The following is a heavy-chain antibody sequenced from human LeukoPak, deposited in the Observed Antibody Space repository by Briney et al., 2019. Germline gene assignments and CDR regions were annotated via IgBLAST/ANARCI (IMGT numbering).Heavy chain of an antibody. Sequence: ASVKVSCKASGYTFTSYGISWVRQAPGQGLEWMGWISAYNGNTNYAQKLQGRVTMTTDTSTSTAYMELRSLRSDDTAVYYCARVPYSGSYWGSDAFDIWGQGTMVTVSS. D-gene: IGHD1-26*01. CDR1: GYTFTSYG. J-gene: IGHJ3*02. CDR2: ISAYNGNT. V-gene: IGHV1-18*01. CDR3: ARVPYSGSYWGSDAFDI.